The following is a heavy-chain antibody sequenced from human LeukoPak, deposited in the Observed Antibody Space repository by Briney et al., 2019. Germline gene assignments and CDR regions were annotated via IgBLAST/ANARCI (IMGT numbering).Heavy chain of an antibody. CDR3: ARARAAAGRYYYYYMDV. J-gene: IGHJ6*03. CDR2: INHSGST. Sequence: PSETLSLTCAVYGGSFSGYYWSWIRQPPGKGLEWIGEINHSGSTNYNPSLKSRVTISVDTSKNQFSLKLSSVTAADTAVYYCARARAAAGRYYYYYMDVWGKGTTVTVSS. CDR1: GGSFSGYY. D-gene: IGHD6-13*01. V-gene: IGHV4-34*01.